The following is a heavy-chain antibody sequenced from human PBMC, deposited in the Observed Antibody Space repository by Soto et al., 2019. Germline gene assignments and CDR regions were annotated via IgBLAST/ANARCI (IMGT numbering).Heavy chain of an antibody. J-gene: IGHJ6*02. CDR3: ARDNARGEDDYYYGMNV. Sequence: QVQLVQSGAEVKKPGSSVKVSCKASGGTFSSYAISWVRQVPGQGLEWMGGIIPIFGTANYAQKFQGRVTITADESTSTAYMELSSLRSEDTAVYYCARDNARGEDDYYYGMNVWGQGTTVTVS. CDR1: GGTFSSYA. V-gene: IGHV1-69*01. CDR2: IIPIFGTA.